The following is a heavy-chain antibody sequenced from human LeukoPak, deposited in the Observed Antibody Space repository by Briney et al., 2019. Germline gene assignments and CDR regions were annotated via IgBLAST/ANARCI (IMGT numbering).Heavy chain of an antibody. CDR3: ARARPNYDSSGYYWFDP. D-gene: IGHD3-22*01. Sequence: ASVKVSCKASGYTFTSYGISWVRPAPGQGLEWVGWISAYNGNTNYAQKLQGRVTMTTDTSTSTAYMELRSLRSDDTAVYYCARARPNYDSSGYYWFDPWGQGTLVTVSS. V-gene: IGHV1-18*01. J-gene: IGHJ5*02. CDR2: ISAYNGNT. CDR1: GYTFTSYG.